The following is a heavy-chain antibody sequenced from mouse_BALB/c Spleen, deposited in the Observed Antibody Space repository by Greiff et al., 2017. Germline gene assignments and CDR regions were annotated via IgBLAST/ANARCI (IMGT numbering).Heavy chain of an antibody. CDR1: GFTFSSYA. J-gene: IGHJ4*01. CDR2: ISSGGST. CDR3: ARENSWAMDY. Sequence: EVKVVESGGGLVKPGGSLKLSCAASGFTFSSYAMSWVRQTPEKRLEWVASISSGGSTYYPDSVKGRFTISRDNARNILYLQMSSLRSEDTAMYYCARENSWAMDYWGQGTSVTVSS. V-gene: IGHV5-6-5*01.